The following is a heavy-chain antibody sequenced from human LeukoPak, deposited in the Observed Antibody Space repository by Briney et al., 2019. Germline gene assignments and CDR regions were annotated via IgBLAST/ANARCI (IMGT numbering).Heavy chain of an antibody. CDR2: IFFTGST. Sequence: SETLSLTCTVSGGSITSGDYYWGWIRQPPGKGLEWIGDIFFTGSTYYSPSLKSRVTISVGTSTTQFSLKLTSVTAADTAVYYCARQIASSGYLPWAFDIWGQGTVVTVSS. CDR3: ARQIASSGYLPWAFDI. J-gene: IGHJ3*02. V-gene: IGHV4-39*01. D-gene: IGHD3-22*01. CDR1: GGSITSGDYY.